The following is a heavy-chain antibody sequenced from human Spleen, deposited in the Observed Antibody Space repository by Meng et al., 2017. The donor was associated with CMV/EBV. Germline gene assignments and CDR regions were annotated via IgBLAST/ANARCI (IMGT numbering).Heavy chain of an antibody. CDR1: GFTFSDYD. Sequence: GESLKISCAASGFTFSDYDLHWVRQAPGKGLEWVAFIWYDGNNKYYADSVKGRFTISRDNSKNTLYLQMNSLRAEDTALYYCANFDYRGYGDESDIWGQGTMVTVSS. CDR3: ANFDYRGYGDESDI. V-gene: IGHV3-30*02. J-gene: IGHJ3*02. D-gene: IGHD3-10*01. CDR2: IWYDGNNK.